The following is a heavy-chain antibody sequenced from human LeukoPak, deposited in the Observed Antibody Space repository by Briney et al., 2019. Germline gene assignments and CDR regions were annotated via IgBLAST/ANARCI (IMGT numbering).Heavy chain of an antibody. CDR3: ARDSKSGGYDILTGPTD. J-gene: IGHJ4*02. Sequence: GASVNVSCKASVYTFTSYGISWVRQAPGQGLEWTGWISAYNGNTNYAQKLQGRVTMTTDTSTSTAYMELRSLRSDDTAVYYCARDSKSGGYDILTGPTDWGQGTLVTVSS. CDR1: VYTFTSYG. V-gene: IGHV1-18*01. D-gene: IGHD3-9*01. CDR2: ISAYNGNT.